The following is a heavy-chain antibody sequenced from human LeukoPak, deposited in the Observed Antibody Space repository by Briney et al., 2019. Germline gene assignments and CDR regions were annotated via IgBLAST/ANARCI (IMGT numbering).Heavy chain of an antibody. V-gene: IGHV1-2*06. Sequence: ASVKVSCKASGYTFTGYYMHWVRQAPGQGLEWMGRINPNSGGTNYAQKFQGRVTMTRDTSTSTVYMELSSLRSEDTAVYYCARAKRLRGQQPFDYWGQGTLVTVSS. J-gene: IGHJ4*02. D-gene: IGHD4-17*01. CDR1: GYTFTGYY. CDR2: INPNSGGT. CDR3: ARAKRLRGQQPFDY.